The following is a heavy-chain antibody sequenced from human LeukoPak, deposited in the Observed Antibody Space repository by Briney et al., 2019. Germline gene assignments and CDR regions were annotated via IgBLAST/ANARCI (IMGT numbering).Heavy chain of an antibody. V-gene: IGHV3-11*04. CDR1: GFTFSDYY. J-gene: IGHJ4*02. CDR3: ARDMIVVYHYFDY. CDR2: ISSSGSTI. D-gene: IGHD3-22*01. Sequence: GGSLRLSCAASGFTFSDYYMSWIRQAPRKGLKWVSYISSSGSTIYYADSVKGRFTISRDNAKNSLYLQMNSLRAEDTAVYYCARDMIVVYHYFDYWGQGTLVTVSS.